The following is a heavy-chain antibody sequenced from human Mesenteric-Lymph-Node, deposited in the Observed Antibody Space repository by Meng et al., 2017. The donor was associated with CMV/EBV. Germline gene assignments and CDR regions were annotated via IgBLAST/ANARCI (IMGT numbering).Heavy chain of an antibody. D-gene: IGHD2-2*02. CDR2: ISSSSSYI. V-gene: IGHV3-21*01. CDR1: GFTFSAYA. Sequence: GESLKISCAASGFTFSAYAMHWVRQAPGKGLEWVSSISSSSSYIYYADSVKGRFTISRDNAKNSLYLQMNSLRAEDTAVYYCARIPIVVVPAAISSYYYYGMDVWGQGTTVTVSS. CDR3: ARIPIVVVPAAISSYYYYGMDV. J-gene: IGHJ6*02.